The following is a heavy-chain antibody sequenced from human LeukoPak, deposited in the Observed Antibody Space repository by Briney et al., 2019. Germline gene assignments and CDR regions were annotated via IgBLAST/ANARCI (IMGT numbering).Heavy chain of an antibody. J-gene: IGHJ4*02. D-gene: IGHD5-24*01. CDR3: ARGGKATIMGGDY. CDR1: GFTFSSYG. Sequence: GGSLRLSCAASGFTFSSYGMHWVRQAPGKGREWVAVISYDGSNKYYADSVKGRFTISRDNAKNSLYLQMNSLRAEDTAVYYCARGGKATIMGGDYWGQGTLVTVSS. CDR2: ISYDGSNK. V-gene: IGHV3-30*03.